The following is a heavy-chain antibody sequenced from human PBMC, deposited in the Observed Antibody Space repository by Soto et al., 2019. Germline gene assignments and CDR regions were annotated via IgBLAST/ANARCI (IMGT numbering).Heavy chain of an antibody. CDR2: IYATGTT. CDR1: GASINGFY. D-gene: IGHD1-1*01. CDR3: VRDGTKTLRDWFDP. J-gene: IGHJ5*02. V-gene: IGHV4-4*07. Sequence: SETLSLTCTVSGASINGFYWSWIRKSAGKGLEWIGRIYATGTTDYNPSLKSRVMMSVDTSKKQFSLKLRSVTAADTAVYYCVRDGTKTLRDWFDPWGQGISVTVSS.